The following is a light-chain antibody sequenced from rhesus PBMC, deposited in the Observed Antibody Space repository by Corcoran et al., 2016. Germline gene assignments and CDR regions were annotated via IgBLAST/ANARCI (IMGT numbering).Light chain of an antibody. CDR1: QGINNY. CDR3: QKCSKSPCR. CDR2: YAS. J-gene: IGKJ2*01. V-gene: IGKV1-66*01. Sequence: DIQMTQSPSSLSASVGDTVTITCRACQGINNYLSWYQQKPGKAPKPLIYYASSLETGVPSRVSESGSGTDYTLTIRSLKPERVETYNCQKCSKSPCRFGRGTKVE.